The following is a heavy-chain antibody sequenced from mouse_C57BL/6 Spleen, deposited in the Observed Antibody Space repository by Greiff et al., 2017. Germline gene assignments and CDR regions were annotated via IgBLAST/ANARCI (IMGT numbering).Heavy chain of an antibody. Sequence: VQLQQSGPELVKPGASVKISCKAPGYSFTDYNMNWVKPNNGKSLEWIVAIYPNVGTTSYNQKLKGKATLAVDQSSSTAYMHLSSLTSEDSAVSYCAKQTAVPFEYWDQGTTLADSS. D-gene: IGHD1-1*01. CDR3: AKQTAVPFEY. CDR2: IYPNVGTT. CDR1: GYSFTDYN. V-gene: IGHV1-39*01. J-gene: IGHJ2*01.